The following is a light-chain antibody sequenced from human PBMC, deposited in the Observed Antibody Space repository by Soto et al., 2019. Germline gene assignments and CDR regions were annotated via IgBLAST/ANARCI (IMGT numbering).Light chain of an antibody. Sequence: EIVLTQSPATLSRSPGERATLSCRASQSVDSSYLAWYQQKPGQAPRLLIYGASSRATGIPDRFSGSGSGTDFTLTISRLEPEDFAVYYCQQYGSSPLITFGQGTRLEIK. V-gene: IGKV3-20*01. CDR3: QQYGSSPLIT. CDR2: GAS. CDR1: QSVDSSY. J-gene: IGKJ5*01.